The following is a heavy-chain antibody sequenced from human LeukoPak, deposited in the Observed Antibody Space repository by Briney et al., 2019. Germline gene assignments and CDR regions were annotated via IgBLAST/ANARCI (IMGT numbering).Heavy chain of an antibody. CDR3: TVRIVVVTAPDY. Sequence: PGGSLRLSCAASGFTFSNAWMSWVRQAPGKGLEWVGRIKSKTDGGTTDYAAPVKGRFTTSRDDSKNTLYLQMNSLKTEDTAVYYCTVRIVVVTAPDYWGQGTLVTVSS. V-gene: IGHV3-15*01. J-gene: IGHJ4*02. CDR1: GFTFSNAW. CDR2: IKSKTDGGTT. D-gene: IGHD2-21*02.